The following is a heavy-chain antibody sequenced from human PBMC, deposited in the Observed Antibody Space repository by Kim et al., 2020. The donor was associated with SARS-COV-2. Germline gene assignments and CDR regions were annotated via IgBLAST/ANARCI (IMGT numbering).Heavy chain of an antibody. CDR3: AGDDLYCGGTSCYCDD. J-gene: IGHJ4*02. D-gene: IGHD2-2*01. V-gene: IGHV3-48*01. Sequence: SVKGRFTSSRENAKNSLYQQMNSLRAEDTAVYYCAGDDLYCGGTSCYCDDWGQGTLVTVSS.